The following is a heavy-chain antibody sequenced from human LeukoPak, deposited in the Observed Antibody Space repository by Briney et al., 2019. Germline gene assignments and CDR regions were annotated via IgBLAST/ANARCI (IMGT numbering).Heavy chain of an antibody. CDR3: ATSNDAKVAPFDH. D-gene: IGHD2-8*01. CDR1: GVSMSAYQ. Sequence: SETLSLTCTVSGVSMSAYQWSWVRQSPEKGLEWIGCINTKGETSYNPSLKSRVTTSVDTSKSQFSLRLTSVTAADTAVYYCATSNDAKVAPFDHWGQGAPVTVSS. CDR2: INTKGET. V-gene: IGHV4-4*09. J-gene: IGHJ4*02.